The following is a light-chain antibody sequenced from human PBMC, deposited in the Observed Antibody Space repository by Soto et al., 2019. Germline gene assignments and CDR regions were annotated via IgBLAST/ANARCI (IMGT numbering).Light chain of an antibody. CDR1: SGYSNYK. V-gene: IGLV9-49*01. CDR2: VGTGGIVG. J-gene: IGLJ2*01. CDR3: GADHGSGSNFVV. Sequence: QSVLTQPPSASASLEASVTLTCTLSSGYSNYKVDWYQQRPGKGPRFVMRVGTGGIVGSKGDGIPDRFSVLGSGLNRYLTIKNIQEEDESDYHCGADHGSGSNFVVFGGGTKLTVL.